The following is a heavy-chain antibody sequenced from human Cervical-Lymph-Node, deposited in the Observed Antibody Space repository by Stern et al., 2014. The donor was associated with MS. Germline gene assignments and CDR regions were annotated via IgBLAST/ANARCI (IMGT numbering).Heavy chain of an antibody. CDR1: GYTFTGYY. V-gene: IGHV1-2*06. J-gene: IGHJ4*02. CDR2: INPNSGGT. D-gene: IGHD3-22*01. CDR3: ARLDSSGDGY. Sequence: QVQLVQSGAEVKKPGASVKVSCKASGYTFTGYYIHWVRQAPGQGLEWMGQINPNSGGTNYAQKFQGRVTMTRDTSIRTGYMELSRLTSDDTAVYYCARLDSSGDGYWGQGTLVTVSS.